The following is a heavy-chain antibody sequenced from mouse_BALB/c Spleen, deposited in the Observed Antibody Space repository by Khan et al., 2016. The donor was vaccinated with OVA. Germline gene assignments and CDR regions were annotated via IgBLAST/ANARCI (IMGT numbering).Heavy chain of an antibody. V-gene: IGHV2-9*02. CDR2: IWAGGST. D-gene: IGHD1-3*01. J-gene: IGHJ2*01. Sequence: QVQLKQSGPGLVAPSQSLSITCTVSGFSLTSYGVHWVRQPPGKGLEWLGVIWAGGSTTYYSALMSRLSISKDNSKSKVFLKMNRLQTDDTAMYYCARLEDIWGQGTTLTVAS. CDR1: GFSLTSYG. CDR3: ARLEDI.